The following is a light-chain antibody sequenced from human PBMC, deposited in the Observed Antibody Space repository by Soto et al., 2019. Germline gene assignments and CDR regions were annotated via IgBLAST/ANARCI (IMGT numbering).Light chain of an antibody. CDR3: QVWDSSSDHVV. CDR2: YDT. V-gene: IGLV3-21*04. Sequence: SYELTQPPSVSVAPGKTARITCGGPNIGSKSVHWYLQKPGQAPVLVIYYDTDRPSGIHERFSGSNSGNTATLTISRVEAGDEADYYCQVWDSSSDHVVVGGVTKLAVL. CDR1: NIGSKS. J-gene: IGLJ2*01.